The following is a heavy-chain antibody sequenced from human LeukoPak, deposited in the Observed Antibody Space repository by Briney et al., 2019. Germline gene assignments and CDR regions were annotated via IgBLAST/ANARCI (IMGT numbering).Heavy chain of an antibody. V-gene: IGHV3-73*01. CDR3: TRTAAEYFYYGMDV. J-gene: IGHJ6*02. D-gene: IGHD6-13*01. CDR2: IRSKANNYAT. CDR1: GFTFSGSA. Sequence: GGSLRLSWAASGFTFSGSAMHWVRQASGKGLEWVGRIRSKANNYATAYAASVKGRFTISRDDSKNTAYLQMNSLTTEDTAVYYCTRTAAEYFYYGMDVWGQGTTVTVSS.